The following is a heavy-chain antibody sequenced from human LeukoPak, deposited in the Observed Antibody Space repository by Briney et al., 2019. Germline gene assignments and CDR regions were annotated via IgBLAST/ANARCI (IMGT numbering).Heavy chain of an antibody. CDR2: IYYSGST. Sequence: PSETLSLTCTVSGGSISSYYWSWIRQPPGKGLEWIGYIYYSGSTNYNPSLKSRVTISVDTSKNQFSLKLTSVTAADTAVYYCARAREDGYNPYYYYYYMDVWGKGTSVTVSS. CDR3: ARAREDGYNPYYYYYYMDV. D-gene: IGHD5-24*01. J-gene: IGHJ6*03. V-gene: IGHV4-59*01. CDR1: GGSISSYY.